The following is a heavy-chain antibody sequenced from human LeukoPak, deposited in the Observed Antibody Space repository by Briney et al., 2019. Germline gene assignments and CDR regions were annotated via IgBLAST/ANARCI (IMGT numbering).Heavy chain of an antibody. D-gene: IGHD3-22*01. J-gene: IGHJ5*02. CDR1: GYTFTDYY. CDR3: ARGGRNYYDSSYH. CDR2: INPNSGGT. Sequence: ASVKVSCKASGYTFTDYYMHWVRQAPGQGLEWMGWINPNSGGTNYAQKFQGRVSMTRDTSISIAYMELSRLRSDDTAFYYCARGGRNYYDSSYHWGQGTLVTVSS. V-gene: IGHV1-2*02.